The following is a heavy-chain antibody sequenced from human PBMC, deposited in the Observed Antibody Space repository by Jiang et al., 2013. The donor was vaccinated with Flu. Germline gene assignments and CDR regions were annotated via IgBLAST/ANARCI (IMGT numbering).Heavy chain of an antibody. CDR2: INPSGGVFFFFT. CDR1: GYTFTSYY. V-gene: IGHV1-46*01. Sequence: GASVKVSCKASGYTFTSYYMHWVRQAPGQGLEWMGIINPSGGVFFFFTSYAQKFQGRVTMTRDTSTSTVYMELSSLRSEDTAVYYCAQITGDAFDIWGQGTMVTVSS. CDR3: AQITGDAFDI. D-gene: IGHD1-20*01. J-gene: IGHJ3*02.